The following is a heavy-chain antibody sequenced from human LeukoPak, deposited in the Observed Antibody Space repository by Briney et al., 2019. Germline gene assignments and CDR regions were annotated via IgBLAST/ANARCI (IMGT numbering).Heavy chain of an antibody. CDR3: ARKIASTRLGVRYYYMDV. CDR1: GYTFTSYD. D-gene: IGHD2-2*01. J-gene: IGHJ6*03. V-gene: IGHV1-8*01. Sequence: ASVKVSRKASGYTFTSYDINWVRQATGQGLEWMGYMNPKSGNTDYVQNFQGRVTMTRDTSITTAYMELSGLRSEDTAVYYCARKIASTRLGVRYYYMDVWGEGTTVTISS. CDR2: MNPKSGNT.